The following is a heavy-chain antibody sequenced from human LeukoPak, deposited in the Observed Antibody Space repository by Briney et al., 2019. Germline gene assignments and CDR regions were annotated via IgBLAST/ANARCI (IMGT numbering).Heavy chain of an antibody. CDR3: ARSELGYNYYYMDV. D-gene: IGHD3-10*01. Sequence: GGTLRLSCAASGFTFSSYNMNWVRQAPGKGLEWVSSISSSSSYIYYADSVKGRFTISRDNAKKSLYLQMNSLRVEDTAVYYCARSELGYNYYYMDVWGKGTTVTISS. CDR1: GFTFSSYN. CDR2: ISSSSSYI. J-gene: IGHJ6*03. V-gene: IGHV3-21*01.